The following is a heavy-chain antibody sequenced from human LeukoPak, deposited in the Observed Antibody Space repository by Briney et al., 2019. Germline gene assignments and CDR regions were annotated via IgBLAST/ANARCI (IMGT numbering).Heavy chain of an antibody. V-gene: IGHV4-59*01. CDR1: GGSISSYY. CDR2: IYYSGST. CDR3: ARERGYYGSGTAGGLVDP. D-gene: IGHD3-10*01. J-gene: IGHJ5*02. Sequence: SETLSLTCTVSGGSISSYYWSWIRQPPGKGLEWIGYIYYSGSTNYNPSLKSRVTISVDTSKNQFSLKLSSVTAADKAVYYCARERGYYGSGTAGGLVDPWGQGTLVTVSS.